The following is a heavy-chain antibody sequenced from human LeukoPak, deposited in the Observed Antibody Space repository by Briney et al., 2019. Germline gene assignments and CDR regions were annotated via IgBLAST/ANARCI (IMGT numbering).Heavy chain of an antibody. J-gene: IGHJ4*02. Sequence: SETLSLTCAVYGGSFSGYYWSWIRQPPGKGLEWIGEINHSGSTNYNPSLKSRVTISVDTSKNQFSLKLSSVTAADTAVYYCARGLDGYNSCLDYWGQGTPVTVSS. CDR3: ARGLDGYNSCLDY. D-gene: IGHD5-24*01. V-gene: IGHV4-34*01. CDR1: GGSFSGYY. CDR2: INHSGST.